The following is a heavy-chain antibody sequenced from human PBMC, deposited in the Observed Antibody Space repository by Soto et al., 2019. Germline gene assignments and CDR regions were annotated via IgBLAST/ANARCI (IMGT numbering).Heavy chain of an antibody. D-gene: IGHD6-13*01. CDR3: ARYNAASGTYYFDY. Sequence: QVELQESGPGLVKPSGTLSLTCAVSGDSVSSRFWWSWVRQSPGKGLEWFGEIYHSGSANYNPSLKSRVTMSVDNSKNQFSLKLNSVTAADTAVYYCARYNAASGTYYFDYWGQGTLVTVSS. J-gene: IGHJ4*02. V-gene: IGHV4-4*02. CDR2: IYHSGSA. CDR1: GDSVSSRFW.